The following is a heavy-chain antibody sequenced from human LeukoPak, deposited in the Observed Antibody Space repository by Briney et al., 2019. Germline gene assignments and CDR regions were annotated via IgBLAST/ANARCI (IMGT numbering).Heavy chain of an antibody. J-gene: IGHJ4*02. D-gene: IGHD4-17*01. CDR3: ARGYGDYVAYFNY. Sequence: GGSLRLSCAGSGFTFSSYWMHWVRQAPGKGLVWVSRIHGDGTNTKYANSVKSRFTISRDNAKNTLYLQMNSLRAEDTAVYYCARGYGDYVAYFNYWGQGTLVTVSS. V-gene: IGHV3-74*03. CDR2: IHGDGTNT. CDR1: GFTFSSYW.